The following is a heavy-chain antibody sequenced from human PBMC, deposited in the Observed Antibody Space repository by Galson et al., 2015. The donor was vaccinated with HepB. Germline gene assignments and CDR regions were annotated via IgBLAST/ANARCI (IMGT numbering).Heavy chain of an antibody. D-gene: IGHD6-19*01. Sequence: ETLSLTCTVSGGSISSSSYYWGWIRQPPGKGLEWIGSIYYSGSTYYNPSLKSRVTISVDTSKNQFSLKLSSVTAADTAVYYCARQGAVDDYWGQGTLVTVSS. CDR2: IYYSGST. V-gene: IGHV4-39*01. J-gene: IGHJ4*02. CDR3: ARQGAVDDY. CDR1: GGSISSSSYY.